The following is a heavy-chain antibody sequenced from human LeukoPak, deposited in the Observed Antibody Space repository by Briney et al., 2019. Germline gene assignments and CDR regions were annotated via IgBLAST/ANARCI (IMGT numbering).Heavy chain of an antibody. CDR2: ISGSGGST. CDR1: GFTFSSYA. J-gene: IGHJ3*02. V-gene: IGHV3-23*01. CDR3: AKDLGSGWFLDAFDI. Sequence: PGGSLRLSCAASGFTFSSYAMSWVRQAPGKGLERVSAISGSGGSTYYADSVKGRFTISRDNSKNTLYLQMNSLRAEDTAVYYCAKDLGSGWFLDAFDIWGQGTMVTVSS. D-gene: IGHD6-19*01.